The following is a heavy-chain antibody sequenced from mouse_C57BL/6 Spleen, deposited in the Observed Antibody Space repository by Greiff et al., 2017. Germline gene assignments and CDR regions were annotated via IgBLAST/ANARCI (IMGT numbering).Heavy chain of an antibody. D-gene: IGHD5-5*01. Sequence: VQLQQSGPELVKPGASVKISCKASGYSFTGYYMNWVKQSPEKSLEWIGEINPSTGGTTYNQKFKAKATLTVDKSSSTAYMQLKSLTSEDSAVYYCARFLPRYFDVWGTGTTVTVSS. V-gene: IGHV1-42*01. CDR1: GYSFTGYY. CDR3: ARFLPRYFDV. CDR2: INPSTGGT. J-gene: IGHJ1*03.